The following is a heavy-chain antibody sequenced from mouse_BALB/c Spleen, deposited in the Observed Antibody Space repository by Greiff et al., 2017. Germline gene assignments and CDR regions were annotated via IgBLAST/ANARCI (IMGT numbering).Heavy chain of an antibody. CDR2: INPSTGYT. Sequence: QVQLKESGAELAKPGASVKMSCKASGYTFTSYWMHWVKQRPGQGLEWIGYINPSTGYTEYNQKFKDKATLTADKSSSTAYMQLSSLTSEDSAVYYCARERAYYRYDYAMDYWGQGTSVTVSA. J-gene: IGHJ4*01. CDR1: GYTFTSYW. D-gene: IGHD2-14*01. V-gene: IGHV1-7*01. CDR3: ARERAYYRYDYAMDY.